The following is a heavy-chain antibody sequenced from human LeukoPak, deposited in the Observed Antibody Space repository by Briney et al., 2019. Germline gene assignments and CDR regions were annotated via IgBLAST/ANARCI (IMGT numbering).Heavy chain of an antibody. D-gene: IGHD3-10*01. V-gene: IGHV5-51*01. J-gene: IGHJ4*02. Sequence: GESLKISCKTSGYSFISYWVAWVRQMPGKGLEWMGVIYPSDSDTRYSPSFQGQVTISADKSISTAYLQWSSLKASDTAIYYCARHYYGSGSSGQNDYWGQGTLVTVSS. CDR1: GYSFISYW. CDR3: ARHYYGSGSSGQNDY. CDR2: IYPSDSDT.